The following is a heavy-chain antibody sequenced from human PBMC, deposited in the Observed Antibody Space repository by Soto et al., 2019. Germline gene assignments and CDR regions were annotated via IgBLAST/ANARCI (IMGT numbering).Heavy chain of an antibody. Sequence: ASVKVSCKASGYTFTSYYMHWVRQAPGQGLEWMGIINPSGGSTSYAQKFQGRVTMTRDTSTSTVYMELSSLRPEDTAVYYCARDMYFYDSSGLRGAFYIWGQGKMVTVSS. V-gene: IGHV1-46*01. J-gene: IGHJ3*02. CDR2: INPSGGST. D-gene: IGHD3-22*01. CDR1: GYTFTSYY. CDR3: ARDMYFYDSSGLRGAFYI.